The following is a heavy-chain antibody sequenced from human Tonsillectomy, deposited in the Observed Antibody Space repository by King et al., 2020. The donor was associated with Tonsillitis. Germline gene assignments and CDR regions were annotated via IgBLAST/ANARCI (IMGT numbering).Heavy chain of an antibody. J-gene: IGHJ6*03. CDR2: IIPLSGTT. V-gene: IGHV1-69*06. D-gene: IGHD3-22*01. CDR3: AGGNFESSRPYYYSHSYHMDV. Sequence: VQLVESGADVKKPGSSVTVSCKASGDNFSRNGVSWVRQAPGQGLEWMGGIIPLSGTTNYAQKFQGRVNLAADTSTNTASMELSSLRSEDTAVYFCAGGNFESSRPYYYSHSYHMDVWGRGTTVTVSS. CDR1: GDNFSRNG.